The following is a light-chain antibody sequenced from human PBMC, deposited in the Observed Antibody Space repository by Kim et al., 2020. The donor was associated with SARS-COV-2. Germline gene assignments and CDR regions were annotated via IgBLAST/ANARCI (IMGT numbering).Light chain of an antibody. CDR3: NSRDSSGNHLEV. CDR2: GKN. V-gene: IGLV3-19*01. J-gene: IGLJ3*02. CDR1: ILRSYY. Sequence: EQTVRITCKGDILRSYYASWYQQKPGQAPVLVIYGKNNRPSGIPDRLSGSSSGNTASLTITGAQAEDEADYYCNSRDSSGNHLEVFGGGTKLTVL.